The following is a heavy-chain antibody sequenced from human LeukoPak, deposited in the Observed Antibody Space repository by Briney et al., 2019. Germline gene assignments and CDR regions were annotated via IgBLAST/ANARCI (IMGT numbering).Heavy chain of an antibody. V-gene: IGHV1-69*04. D-gene: IGHD4-17*01. CDR3: ARSCDDYGDLCMDV. Sequence: SVKVSCKASGGTFSNYAISWVRQAPGQGLEWMGRIIPILDIANYAQKFQGRVTITADKSTSTAYMELSSLRSEDTAVYYCARSCDDYGDLCMDVWGQGTTATVSS. CDR2: IIPILDIA. CDR1: GGTFSNYA. J-gene: IGHJ6*02.